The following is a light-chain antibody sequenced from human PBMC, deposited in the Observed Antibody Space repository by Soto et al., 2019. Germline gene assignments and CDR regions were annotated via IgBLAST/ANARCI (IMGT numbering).Light chain of an antibody. CDR3: QQYGSSPRT. Sequence: EIVLTQSPGTLSLSPGERATLSCRASQSVSSTYLAWYQQKPGQAPRLLIYGASSRATGIPERFSGSGSGTDLTLTIRRLEPEDFALYYFQQYGSSPRTLGQGTTVEVK. V-gene: IGKV3-20*01. CDR1: QSVSSTY. J-gene: IGKJ1*01. CDR2: GAS.